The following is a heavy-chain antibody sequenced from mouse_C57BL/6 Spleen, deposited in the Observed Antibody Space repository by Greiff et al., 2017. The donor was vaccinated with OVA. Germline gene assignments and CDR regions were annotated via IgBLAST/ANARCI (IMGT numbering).Heavy chain of an antibody. Sequence: EESGPGLVKPSQSLSLTCSVTGYSITSGYYWNWIRQFPGNKLEWMGYISYDGSNNYNPSLKNRISITRDTSKNQFFLKLNSVTTEDTATYYCARGEKRYFDVWGTGTTVTVSS. CDR2: ISYDGSN. CDR1: GYSITSGYY. J-gene: IGHJ1*03. V-gene: IGHV3-6*01. CDR3: ARGEKRYFDV.